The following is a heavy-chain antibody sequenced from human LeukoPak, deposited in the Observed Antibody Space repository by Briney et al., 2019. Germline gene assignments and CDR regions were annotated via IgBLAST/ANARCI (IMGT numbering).Heavy chain of an antibody. Sequence: PSETLSLTCTVSGCSISGYYWSWICQPPGKGLEWIGYISYSGSTNHNPSLKSRVSISVDTSKNQFSLNLNSVTAADTAVFYCARRGSGWSFDYWGQGTLVTVSS. CDR3: ARRGSGWSFDY. J-gene: IGHJ4*02. CDR2: ISYSGST. V-gene: IGHV4-59*08. CDR1: GCSISGYY. D-gene: IGHD6-19*01.